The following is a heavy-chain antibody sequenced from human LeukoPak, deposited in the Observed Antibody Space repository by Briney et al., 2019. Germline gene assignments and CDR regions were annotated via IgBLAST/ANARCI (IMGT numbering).Heavy chain of an antibody. V-gene: IGHV4-4*02. CDR3: AREILGGFNPGAY. D-gene: IGHD1-14*01. J-gene: IGHJ4*02. Sequence: SETLTLTCTVSLYSTTSNFWSWVRQPPGKGLEWIGEIHRSGSPNYNPSLQSRVTISIDRSRNQIVLELSSVTAADTAFYYCAREILGGFNPGAYWGQGTLVTVSS. CDR1: LYSTTSNF. CDR2: IHRSGSP.